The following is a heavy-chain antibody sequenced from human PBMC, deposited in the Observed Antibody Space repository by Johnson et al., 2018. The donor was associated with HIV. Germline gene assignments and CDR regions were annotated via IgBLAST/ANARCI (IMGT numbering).Heavy chain of an antibody. CDR2: IWFDGSNK. V-gene: IGHV3-33*01. CDR3: ARESIIWGDTRLLEGAFDI. J-gene: IGHJ3*02. D-gene: IGHD3-16*01. Sequence: QVQLVESGGGVVQPGWSLRLSCAVSGFTFSGYGMHWVRQTPGKGLAWVAVIWFDGSNKYYADSVKGRFTISRDNAKNSLYLQMNSLRAEDTAFYYCARESIIWGDTRLLEGAFDIWGQGTMVTVSS. CDR1: GFTFSGYG.